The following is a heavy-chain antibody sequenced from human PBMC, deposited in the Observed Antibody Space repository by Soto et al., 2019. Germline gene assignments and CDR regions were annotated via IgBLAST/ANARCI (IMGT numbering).Heavy chain of an antibody. V-gene: IGHV3-30*18. Sequence: GGSLRLSCAASGFNLDSYAVNWVRQAPGKGHEWVATISYDGKNIYYADFVRGRFTISKDNSNNTLYLRLSSLIPDDTAVYYCAKDRLAGGFDYWGQGTLVTVSS. J-gene: IGHJ4*02. CDR2: ISYDGKNI. CDR3: AKDRLAGGFDY. CDR1: GFNLDSYA. D-gene: IGHD3-16*01.